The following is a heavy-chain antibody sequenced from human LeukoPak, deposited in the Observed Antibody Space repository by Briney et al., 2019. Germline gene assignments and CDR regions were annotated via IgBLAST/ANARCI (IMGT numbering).Heavy chain of an antibody. V-gene: IGHV3-7*03. D-gene: IGHD2-8*01. CDR2: IKQDGSEK. CDR1: GFTLSAYW. CDR3: ARDQWGPDV. J-gene: IGHJ6*04. Sequence: PGGSLRLSCAVSGFTLSAYWMTWVRQAPGKGLEWVANIKQDGSEKYYVDSVKGRFTISRGNAKNSLYLQMNSLRAEDTAVYYCARDQWGPDVWGKGTTVTVSS.